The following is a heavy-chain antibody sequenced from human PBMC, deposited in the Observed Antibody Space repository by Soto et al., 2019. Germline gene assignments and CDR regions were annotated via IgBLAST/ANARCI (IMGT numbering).Heavy chain of an antibody. CDR1: GYTFASYD. Sequence: QVQLVQSGAEVKTPGASVKVSCKASGYTFASYDMNWVRQAPGQGLEWMGWMNPNSNNTGYAQKFQGRLTMTRDSALSIAHMELSSLRNEYTAVYYCARSDGYHFNWLDSWGQGTLVTVSA. D-gene: IGHD2-21*01. CDR3: ARSDGYHFNWLDS. CDR2: MNPNSNNT. J-gene: IGHJ5*01. V-gene: IGHV1-8*01.